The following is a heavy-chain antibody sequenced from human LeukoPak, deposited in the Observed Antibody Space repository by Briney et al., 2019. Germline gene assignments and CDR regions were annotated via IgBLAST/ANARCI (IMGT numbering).Heavy chain of an antibody. CDR1: GFTFSSYW. CDR3: ARRVVVAAAPYYFDY. J-gene: IGHJ4*02. D-gene: IGHD2-2*01. CDR2: INSDGSST. V-gene: IGHV3-74*01. Sequence: GGSLRLSCAASGFTFSSYWMHWVRQGPGKELVWVSRINSDGSSTNYADSVRGRFTISRDNAENTLYLQMNSLRVEDTAVYYCARRVVVAAAPYYFDYWGQGTLVTVSS.